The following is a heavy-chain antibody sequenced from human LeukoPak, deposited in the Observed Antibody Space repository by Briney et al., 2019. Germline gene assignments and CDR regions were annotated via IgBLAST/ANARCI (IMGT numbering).Heavy chain of an antibody. J-gene: IGHJ4*02. CDR1: GFPFTDYW. CDR3: SRSLDY. V-gene: IGHV3-7*01. CDR2: INQDGSEQ. Sequence: GGSLRLSCVASGFPFTDYWLDWVCQAQGKGMEWVANINQDGSEQYFAASVKGRLTISRDNAKKSLYLQMYSLRAEDTAIYYCSRSLDYLGQGALVTVSS.